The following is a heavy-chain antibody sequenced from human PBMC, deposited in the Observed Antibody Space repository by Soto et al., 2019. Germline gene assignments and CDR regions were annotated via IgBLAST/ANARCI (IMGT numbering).Heavy chain of an antibody. D-gene: IGHD1-7*01. V-gene: IGHV3-11*01. CDR2: ISSSGSTI. CDR1: GFTFSDYY. CDR3: AREGNWNYSSWYYYYYMDV. J-gene: IGHJ6*03. Sequence: GGSLRLSCAASGFTFSDYYMSWIRQAPGKGLEWVSYISSSGSTIYYADSVKGRFTISRDNAKNSLYLQMNSLRAEDTAVYYCAREGNWNYSSWYYYYYMDVWGKGTTVTVSS.